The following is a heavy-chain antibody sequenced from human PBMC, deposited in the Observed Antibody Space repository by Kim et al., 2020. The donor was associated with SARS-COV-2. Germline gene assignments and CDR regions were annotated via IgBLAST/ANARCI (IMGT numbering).Heavy chain of an antibody. Sequence: SETLSLTCTVSGGSISSGGYYWSWIRQHPGKGLEWIGYIYYSGSTYYNPSLKSRVTISVDTSKNQFSLKLSPVTAADTAVYYCAGAASITIFGVVNRFDYWGQGTLVTVSS. V-gene: IGHV4-31*03. CDR3: AGAASITIFGVVNRFDY. D-gene: IGHD3-3*01. J-gene: IGHJ4*02. CDR2: IYYSGST. CDR1: GGSISSGGYY.